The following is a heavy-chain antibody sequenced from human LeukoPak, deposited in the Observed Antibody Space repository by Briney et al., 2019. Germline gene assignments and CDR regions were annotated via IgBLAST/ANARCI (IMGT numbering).Heavy chain of an antibody. D-gene: IGHD2-2*01. CDR2: INPNSGGT. CDR3: ARCVRRLKYQLQPLGWFDP. J-gene: IGHJ5*02. CDR1: GYTFTSYD. Sequence: ASVKVSCKASGYTFTSYDINWVRQATGQGLEWMGWINPNSGGTNYAQKFQGRVTMTRDTSISTAYMELSRLRSDDTAVYYCARCVRRLKYQLQPLGWFDPWGQGTLVTVSS. V-gene: IGHV1-2*02.